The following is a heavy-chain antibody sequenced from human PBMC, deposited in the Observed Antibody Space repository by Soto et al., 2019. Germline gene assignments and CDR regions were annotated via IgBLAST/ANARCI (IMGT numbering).Heavy chain of an antibody. D-gene: IGHD4-17*01. CDR3: ARAPQDSGDYLSYAMDV. CDR2: IGIAGDP. V-gene: IGHV3-13*05. J-gene: IGHJ6*02. CDR1: GFTFNSHD. Sequence: PGGSLRLSCAASGFTFNSHDMHWVRQTTGRGLEWISGIGIAGDPYYSGSVKGRFTISRENAKNSFYLEMNSLRAGDTAVYYCARAPQDSGDYLSYAMDVWGQGTTVTV.